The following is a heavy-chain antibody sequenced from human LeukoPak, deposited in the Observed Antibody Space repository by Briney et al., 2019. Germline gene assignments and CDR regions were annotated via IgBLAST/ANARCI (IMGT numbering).Heavy chain of an antibody. CDR3: ARDVTMIGFSSDY. CDR2: ISYDGSNK. V-gene: IGHV3-30-3*01. D-gene: IGHD3-22*01. Sequence: PGRSLRLSCAASGFTFSSYAMHWVRQAPGKGLEWVAVISYDGSNKYHADSVKGRFTISRDNSKNTLYLQMNSLRAEDTAVYYCARDVTMIGFSSDYWGQGTLVTVSS. CDR1: GFTFSSYA. J-gene: IGHJ4*02.